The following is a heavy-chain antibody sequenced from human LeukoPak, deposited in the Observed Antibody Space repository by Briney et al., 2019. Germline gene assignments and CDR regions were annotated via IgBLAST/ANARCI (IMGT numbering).Heavy chain of an antibody. CDR2: ISYDGSNK. Sequence: QPGGSLRLSCAASGFTFSSYAMHWVRQAPGKGLEWVAVISYDGSNKYYADSVKGRFTISRDNSKNTLYLQMNSLRAEDTAVYYRAKDMVRGVSYYFDYWGQGTLVTVSS. CDR3: AKDMVRGVSYYFDY. D-gene: IGHD3-10*01. V-gene: IGHV3-30-3*01. J-gene: IGHJ4*02. CDR1: GFTFSSYA.